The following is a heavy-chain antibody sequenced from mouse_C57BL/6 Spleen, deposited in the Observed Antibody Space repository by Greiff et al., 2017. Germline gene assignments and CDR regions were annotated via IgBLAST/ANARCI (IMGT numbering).Heavy chain of an antibody. D-gene: IGHD1-1*01. CDR2: IHPNSGST. CDR1: GYTFTSYW. J-gene: IGHJ1*03. V-gene: IGHV1-64*01. CDR3: ALLLRNWYFDV. Sequence: QVQLQQPGAELVKPGASVKLSCKASGYTFTSYWMHWVKQRPGQGLEWIGMIHPNSGSTNYNEKFKSKATLTVDKSSSTAYMQLSSLTSEDSAVYYCALLLRNWYFDVWGTGTTVTVSS.